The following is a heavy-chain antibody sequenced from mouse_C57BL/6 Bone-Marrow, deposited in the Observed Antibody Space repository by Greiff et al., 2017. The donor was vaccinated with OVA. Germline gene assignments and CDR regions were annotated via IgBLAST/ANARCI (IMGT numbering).Heavy chain of an antibody. CDR2: IDPETGGT. CDR1: GYTFTDYE. Sequence: VQGVESGAELVRPGASVTLSCKASGYTFTDYEMHWVKQTPVHGLEWIGAIDPETGGTAYNQKFKGKAILTADKSSSTAYMELRSLTSEDSAVYYCTRGHGGFDYGGQGTTLTVSS. V-gene: IGHV1-15*01. J-gene: IGHJ2*01. D-gene: IGHD3-1*01. CDR3: TRGHGGFDY.